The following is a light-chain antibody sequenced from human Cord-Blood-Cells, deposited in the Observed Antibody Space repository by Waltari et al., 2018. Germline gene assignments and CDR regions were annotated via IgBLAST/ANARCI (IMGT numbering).Light chain of an antibody. J-gene: IGLJ2*01. CDR3: GTWDSSLSAVV. CDR1: SSNIGNTY. Sequence: QSVLTPPPSVSAAPGHKVTIPCSGSSSNIGNTYVSWYQQLPGTAPKLLIYDNNKRPSGIPDRFSGSKSGTSATLGITGLQTGDEADYYCGTWDSSLSAVVFGGGTKLTVL. V-gene: IGLV1-51*01. CDR2: DNN.